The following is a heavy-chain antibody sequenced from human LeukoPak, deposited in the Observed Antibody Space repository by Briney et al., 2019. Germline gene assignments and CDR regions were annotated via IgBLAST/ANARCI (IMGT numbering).Heavy chain of an antibody. Sequence: GGSLRLSCGASGFTFSSYSMNWVRQAPGKGLEWVSSITSTSTNIYYADSVKGRFTTSRDNAKNSLYLELNSLRAEDTAVYFCARRKIDYGDFDYWGQGTLVTVSS. J-gene: IGHJ4*02. CDR3: ARRKIDYGDFDY. D-gene: IGHD4-17*01. CDR1: GFTFSSYS. V-gene: IGHV3-21*06. CDR2: ITSTSTNI.